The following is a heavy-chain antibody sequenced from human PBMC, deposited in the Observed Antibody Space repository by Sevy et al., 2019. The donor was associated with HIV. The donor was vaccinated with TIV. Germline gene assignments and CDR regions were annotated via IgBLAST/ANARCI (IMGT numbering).Heavy chain of an antibody. CDR1: GFPFSSYA. J-gene: IGHJ5*02. CDR2: ISGSGGSA. CDR3: AKGLRVTTTNNWFDP. D-gene: IGHD4-17*01. V-gene: IGHV3-23*01. Sequence: GGSLRLSCAASGFPFSSYAMSWVRQAPGKGLEWVSTISGSGGSAYYADSVKGRFTSSRDNSKNTLFLQMHSLRAEDTAVYYFAKGLRVTTTNNWFDPWGQGTLVTVSS.